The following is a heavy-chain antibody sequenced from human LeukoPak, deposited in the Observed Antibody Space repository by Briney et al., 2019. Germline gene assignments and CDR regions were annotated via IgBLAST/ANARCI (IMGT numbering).Heavy chain of an antibody. D-gene: IGHD5-24*01. CDR3: ARGIERINWFDP. CDR1: GGTFSSYA. J-gene: IGHJ5*02. Sequence: ASVKVSCKASGGTFSSYAISWVRQAPGQGLEWMGGIIPIFGTANYAQKFQGRVTITADKSTSTAYMELSSLRSEDTAVYYCARGIERINWFDPWGQGTLVTVSS. V-gene: IGHV1-69*06. CDR2: IIPIFGTA.